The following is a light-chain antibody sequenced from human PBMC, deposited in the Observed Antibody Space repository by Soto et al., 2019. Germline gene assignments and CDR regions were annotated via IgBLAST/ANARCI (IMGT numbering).Light chain of an antibody. Sequence: SYELTQPPSVSGAPGQTVRVTCGGKNIGSKSVHWYQQKPGQDPVLVVYDDSDRPSRIPERFSGSNSGNTATLTISRVEAGDEADYHCQVWDRTSNHYVFGSGTKVTVL. CDR3: QVWDRTSNHYV. J-gene: IGLJ1*01. CDR1: NIGSKS. V-gene: IGLV3-21*02. CDR2: DDS.